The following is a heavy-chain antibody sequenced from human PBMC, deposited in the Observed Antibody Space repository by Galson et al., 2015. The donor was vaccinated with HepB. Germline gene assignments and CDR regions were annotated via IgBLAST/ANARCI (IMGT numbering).Heavy chain of an antibody. J-gene: IGHJ6*02. D-gene: IGHD6-13*01. CDR2: IDPSDSYT. CDR1: GYSFTSYW. CDR3: ARWGAAAGPSWYYGMDV. V-gene: IGHV5-10-1*01. Sequence: QSGAEVKKPGESLRISCKGSGYSFTSYWISWVRQMPGKGLEWMGRIDPSDSYTNYSPSFQGHVTISADKSISTAYLQWSSLKASDTAMYYCARWGAAAGPSWYYGMDVWGQGTTVTVSS.